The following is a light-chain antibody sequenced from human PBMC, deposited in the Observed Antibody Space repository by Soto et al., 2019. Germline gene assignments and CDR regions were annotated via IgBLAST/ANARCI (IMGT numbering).Light chain of an antibody. Sequence: VMTQSPDSLAVSLGERATINCKSSQSVLYSSNNKNYLAWYQQKPGQPPKLLIYWASTRESGVPDRFSGSGSGTDFTLTISSLQAEDVAVYYCHQYYSTPWTFGQGTKVDIK. CDR2: WAS. J-gene: IGKJ1*01. V-gene: IGKV4-1*01. CDR1: QSVLYSSNNKNY. CDR3: HQYYSTPWT.